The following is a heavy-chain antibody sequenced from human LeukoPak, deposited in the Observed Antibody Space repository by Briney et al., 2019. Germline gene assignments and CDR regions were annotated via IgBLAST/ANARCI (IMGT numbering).Heavy chain of an antibody. CDR2: IYYSGST. V-gene: IGHV4-59*01. D-gene: IGHD6-13*01. Sequence: SETLSLTCTVSGGSISSYYWSWIRQPPGMGLEWIGYIYYSGSTNYNPSLKSRVTISVDTSKNQFSLKLSSVTAADTAVYYCARDLASAAGYFDYWGQGTLVTVSS. CDR1: GGSISSYY. J-gene: IGHJ4*02. CDR3: ARDLASAAGYFDY.